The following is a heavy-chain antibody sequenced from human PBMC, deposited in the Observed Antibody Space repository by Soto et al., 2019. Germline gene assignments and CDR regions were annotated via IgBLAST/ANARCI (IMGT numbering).Heavy chain of an antibody. CDR3: AREAGSNHYYFSALAV. Sequence: PSETLSLTCAVSGGSISSGGDSWSWIRQPPGKGLEWIGYIYHSGSTYYNPSLKSRVTISVDRSKNQFSLKLSSVTASDTAVYYCAREAGSNHYYFSALAVWRKGTTVTVSS. CDR1: GGSISSGGDS. CDR2: IYHSGST. J-gene: IGHJ6*04. V-gene: IGHV4-30-2*01. D-gene: IGHD4-4*01.